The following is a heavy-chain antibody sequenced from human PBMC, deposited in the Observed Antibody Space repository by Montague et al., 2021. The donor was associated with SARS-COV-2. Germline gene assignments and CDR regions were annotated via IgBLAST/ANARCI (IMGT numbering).Heavy chain of an antibody. CDR3: ARGTKRIFTSAYDSSGYPSEY. CDR1: GGSFSGYY. Sequence: SETLSLTCAVYGGSFSGYYWSWIRQPPGKGLEWIGEINHSGSTKYNPSLKSRVTISIDTSKNQFSLKLSSVTAADTAVYYCARGTKRIFTSAYDSSGYPSEYWGQGTLVTVSS. D-gene: IGHD3-22*01. CDR2: INHSGST. J-gene: IGHJ4*02. V-gene: IGHV4-34*01.